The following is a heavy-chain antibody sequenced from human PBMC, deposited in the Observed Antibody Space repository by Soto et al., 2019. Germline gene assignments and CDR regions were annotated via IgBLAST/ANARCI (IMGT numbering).Heavy chain of an antibody. CDR3: ARLGRWLQALDS. J-gene: IGHJ4*02. CDR1: GGSIRDYY. V-gene: IGHV4-59*08. D-gene: IGHD5-12*01. Sequence: SETLSLTCTVSGGSIRDYYWSWIRQPPGKGLGGGGYIYYTGSTTYNPSLKSRLTLSVDTSKNQFSLKLRSVSAADTAVYYCARLGRWLQALDSWGQGTLVTAPQ. CDR2: IYYTGST.